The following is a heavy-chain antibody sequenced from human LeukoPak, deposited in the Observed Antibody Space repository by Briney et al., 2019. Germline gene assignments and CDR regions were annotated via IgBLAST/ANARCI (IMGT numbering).Heavy chain of an antibody. J-gene: IGHJ5*02. CDR3: ARDRGAAKYQLLPPRWFDP. CDR1: GFTFSSYS. CDR2: ISSSSSTI. V-gene: IGHV3-48*02. D-gene: IGHD2-2*01. Sequence: GGSLRLSCAASGFTFSSYSMNWVRQAPGKGLEWVSYISSSSSTIYYADSVKGRFTISRDNAKNSLYLQMNSLRDEDTAVYYCARDRGAAKYQLLPPRWFDPWGQGTLVTVSS.